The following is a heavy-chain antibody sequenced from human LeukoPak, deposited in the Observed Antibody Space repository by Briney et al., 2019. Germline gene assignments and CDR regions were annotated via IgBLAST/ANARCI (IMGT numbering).Heavy chain of an antibody. Sequence: GGSLRLSCAASGLTFSNYAMNWVRQAPGKGLEWVSTISAGDGSTFYADSVKGRFTISRDNSKNTLHLQMNSLRAEDTAVYYCAKGLNWFDPWGQGTLVTVSS. CDR2: ISAGDGST. CDR3: AKGLNWFDP. J-gene: IGHJ5*02. CDR1: GLTFSNYA. V-gene: IGHV3-23*01.